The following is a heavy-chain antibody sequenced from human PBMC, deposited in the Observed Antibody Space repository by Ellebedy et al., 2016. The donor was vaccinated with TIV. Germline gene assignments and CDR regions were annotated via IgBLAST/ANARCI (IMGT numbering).Heavy chain of an antibody. CDR2: INQDGSEK. V-gene: IGHV3-7*01. CDR1: GGSFSGHY. D-gene: IGHD4-23*01. CDR3: ARRRDGNSGDLDY. J-gene: IGHJ4*02. Sequence: ETLSLXXAVYGGSFSGHYWSWVRQAPGKGLEWVANINQDGSEKYYVDSVKGRFTISRDNAKSSLYLQMNSLRPEDTAVYYCARRRDGNSGDLDYWGQGTLVTVSS.